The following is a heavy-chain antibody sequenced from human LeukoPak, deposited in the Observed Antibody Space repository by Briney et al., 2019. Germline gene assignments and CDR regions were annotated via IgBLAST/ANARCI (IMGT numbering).Heavy chain of an antibody. J-gene: IGHJ6*02. CDR1: GYTFTVYY. CDR3: ARIRGLVLDDFWSGYPMILGYYGMDV. V-gene: IGHV1-2*02. CDR2: INPNSGGT. Sequence: ASVNVSCKSSGYTFTVYYMHWVRQAPGQGLEWMGWINPNSGGTNYAPKFQGRVTMTRDTSISTAYMELSRLRSDDTAVYYCARIRGLVLDDFWSGYPMILGYYGMDVWGQGTTVTVSS. D-gene: IGHD3-3*01.